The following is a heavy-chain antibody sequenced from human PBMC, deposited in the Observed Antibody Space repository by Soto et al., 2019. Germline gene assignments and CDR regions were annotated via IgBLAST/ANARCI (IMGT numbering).Heavy chain of an antibody. J-gene: IGHJ5*02. CDR2: ISYDGSNK. Sequence: GGSLRLSCAASGFTFSSYAMHWVRQAPGKGLEWVAVISYDGSNKYYADSVKGRFTISRDNSKNTLYLQMNSLRAEDTAVYYCARAREDSGRNLEIDPWGQGTLVTVSS. CDR1: GFTFSSYA. D-gene: IGHD5-12*01. V-gene: IGHV3-30-3*01. CDR3: ARAREDSGRNLEIDP.